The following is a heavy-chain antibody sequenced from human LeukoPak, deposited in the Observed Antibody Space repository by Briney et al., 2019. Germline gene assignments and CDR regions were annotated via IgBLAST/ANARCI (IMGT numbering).Heavy chain of an antibody. CDR1: GFTFSGHG. V-gene: IGHV3-30*18. Sequence: GGSLRLSCAASGFTFSGHGMNWVRQAPGKGLEWVAIISYDGREKYYADSVKGRFTISRDNSKDTLYLQMSSLRPEDTAIYYCAKSKPPREYCSVTTCYAGFGAFDIWGQGTMVTVFS. CDR2: ISYDGREK. D-gene: IGHD2-2*01. CDR3: AKSKPPREYCSVTTCYAGFGAFDI. J-gene: IGHJ3*02.